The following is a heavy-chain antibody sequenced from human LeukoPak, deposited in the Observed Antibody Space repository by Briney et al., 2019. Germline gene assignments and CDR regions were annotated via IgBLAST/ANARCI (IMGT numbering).Heavy chain of an antibody. J-gene: IGHJ4*02. Sequence: ASVKVSCKASGYTFTGYYMHWVRQAPGQGLEWMGWINPKNAGTNYAQKFQGRVTMTRDTSISTAYMEPSRLRSDDTAVYYCARTLYIAAAPGGFDYWGQGTLVTVSS. V-gene: IGHV1-2*02. D-gene: IGHD6-13*01. CDR1: GYTFTGYY. CDR3: ARTLYIAAAPGGFDY. CDR2: INPKNAGT.